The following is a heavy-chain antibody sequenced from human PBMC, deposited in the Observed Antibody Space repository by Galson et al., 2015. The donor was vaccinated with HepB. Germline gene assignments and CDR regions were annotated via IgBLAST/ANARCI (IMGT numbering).Heavy chain of an antibody. J-gene: IGHJ4*02. CDR2: ISSSSSYT. V-gene: IGHV3-11*06. D-gene: IGHD3-3*01. CDR1: GFTFSDYY. CDR3: ARATQLFWSGYYWDY. Sequence: SLRLSCAASGFTFSDYYMSWIRQAPGKGLEWVSYISSSSSYTNYADSVKGRFTISRDNAKNSLYLQMNSLRAEDTAVYYCARATQLFWSGYYWDYWGQGTLVTVSS.